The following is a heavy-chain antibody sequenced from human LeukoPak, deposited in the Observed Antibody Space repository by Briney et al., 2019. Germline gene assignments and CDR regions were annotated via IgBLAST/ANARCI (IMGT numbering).Heavy chain of an antibody. V-gene: IGHV1-69*04. CDR1: GGTFSSYG. J-gene: IGHJ6*02. CDR3: ARDVAAAGFLFRYGMDV. D-gene: IGHD6-13*01. CDR2: IIPILGIA. Sequence: GASVKVSCKASGGTFSSYGISWVRQAPGQGLEWMGRIIPILGIANYVQKFQGRVTITADKSTTTAYLELSSLRSEDTAVYYCARDVAAAGFLFRYGMDVWGQGTTVTVSS.